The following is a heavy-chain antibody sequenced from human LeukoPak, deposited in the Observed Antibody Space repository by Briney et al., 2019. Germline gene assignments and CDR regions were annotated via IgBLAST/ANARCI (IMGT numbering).Heavy chain of an antibody. V-gene: IGHV4-61*02. CDR1: GGSISSGSYY. CDR3: TRAAKMLFLGWFPFDP. Sequence: SQTLSLTCTVSGGSISSGSYYWTWIRQPAGKGLEWIGRIHTRGSTGYSPSLKSRVTISLDTSKNQFSLRLSSVTAADTAVYYCTRAAKMLFLGWFPFDPWGQGTLVTVSS. CDR2: IHTRGST. D-gene: IGHD3-3*01. J-gene: IGHJ5*02.